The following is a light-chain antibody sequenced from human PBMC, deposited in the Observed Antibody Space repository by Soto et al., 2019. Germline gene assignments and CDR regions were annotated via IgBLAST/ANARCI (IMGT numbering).Light chain of an antibody. V-gene: IGLV2-14*01. CDR2: EVS. CDR3: SSYTGSSTLV. CDR1: SSDVGGYNY. J-gene: IGLJ3*02. Sequence: QSALTQPASVSGSPGQSITISCTGTSSDVGGYNYVSWYQQRPGKAPKLMIYEVSNRPSGVSNRFSGSKSGNTASLTISGLQADDEADYYCSSYTGSSTLVFGGGTKLTVL.